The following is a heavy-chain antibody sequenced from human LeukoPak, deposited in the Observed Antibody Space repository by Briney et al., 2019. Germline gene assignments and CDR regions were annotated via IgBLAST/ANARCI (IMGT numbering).Heavy chain of an antibody. CDR1: EFTFSSYG. V-gene: IGHV3-23*01. D-gene: IGHD2-21*02. CDR3: ANGPYCGGDCYSRPPFDY. Sequence: GGSLRLSCAASEFTFSSYGMSWVRQAPGKGLEWVSAISGSGGSTYYADSVKGRFTISRDNSKNTLYLQMNSLRAEDTAVYYCANGPYCGGDCYSRPPFDYWGQGTLVTVSS. CDR2: ISGSGGST. J-gene: IGHJ4*02.